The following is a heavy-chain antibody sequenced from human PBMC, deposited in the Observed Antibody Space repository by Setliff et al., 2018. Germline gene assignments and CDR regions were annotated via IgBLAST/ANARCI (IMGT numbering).Heavy chain of an antibody. Sequence: SETLSLTCAVSGYSISSGYYWGWIRQPPGKGLEWIGSSAMYADSVKGRFTMSRDNAKNTLYLQMNSLRAEDTAVYYCARAYYGTVNGYSPYYGLDVWGQGTTVTVSS. V-gene: IGHV4-38-2*01. CDR2: SAMYAD. J-gene: IGHJ6*02. CDR3: ARAYYGTVNGYSPYYGLDV. D-gene: IGHD3-9*01. CDR1: GYSISSGYY.